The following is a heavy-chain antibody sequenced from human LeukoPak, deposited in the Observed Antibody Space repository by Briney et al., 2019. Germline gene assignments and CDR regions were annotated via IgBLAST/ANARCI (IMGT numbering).Heavy chain of an antibody. Sequence: PSETLSLTCAVYGGSFSGYYWSWIRQPPGKGLEWIGEINHSGSTNYNPSLKSRVTISVYTSKNQFSLKLSSVTAADTAVYYCARGDYDSSGLTNAFDIWGQGTMVTVSS. D-gene: IGHD3-22*01. CDR2: INHSGST. CDR1: GGSFSGYY. J-gene: IGHJ3*02. CDR3: ARGDYDSSGLTNAFDI. V-gene: IGHV4-34*01.